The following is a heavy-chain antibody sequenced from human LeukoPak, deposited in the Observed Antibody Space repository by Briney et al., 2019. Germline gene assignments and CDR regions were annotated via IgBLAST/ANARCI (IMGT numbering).Heavy chain of an antibody. CDR1: GSTFSSYS. J-gene: IGHJ4*02. Sequence: GGSLRLSCAASGSTFSSYSMNWVRQAPGKGLEWVSSISSSSSYIYYADSVKGRFTISRDNAKNSLYLQMNSLRAEDTAVYYCARDLYPDSGLTYFDYWGQGTLVTVSS. D-gene: IGHD1-14*01. CDR2: ISSSSSYI. CDR3: ARDLYPDSGLTYFDY. V-gene: IGHV3-21*01.